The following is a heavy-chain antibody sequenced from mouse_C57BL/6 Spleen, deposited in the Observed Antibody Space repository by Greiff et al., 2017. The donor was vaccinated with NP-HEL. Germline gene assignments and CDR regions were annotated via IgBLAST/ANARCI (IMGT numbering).Heavy chain of an antibody. CDR2: IDPETGGT. CDR3: TRYGSYDFDD. V-gene: IGHV1-15*01. D-gene: IGHD1-1*01. CDR1: GYTFTDYE. J-gene: IGHJ2*01. Sequence: QVQLQQSGAELVRPGASVTLSCKASGYTFTDYEMHWVKQTPVHGLEWIGAIDPETGGTAYNQKFKGKAILTADKSSSTAYMELRSLTSEDSAVYYCTRYGSYDFDDWGQGTTLTVSS.